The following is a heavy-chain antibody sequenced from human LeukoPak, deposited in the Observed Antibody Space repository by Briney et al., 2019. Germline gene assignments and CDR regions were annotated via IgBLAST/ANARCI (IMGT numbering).Heavy chain of an antibody. CDR2: VNLQGST. V-gene: IGHV4-4*02. CDR3: AREGGPYRPLDY. Sequence: IPSETLSLTCGVSGGSITSTNYWTWVRQPPGKGLEWIWEVNLQGSTNYNPSLMGRVAISVDMSENHISLQLTSVTAADTAVYYCAREGGPYRPLDYSGQGTLVTVSS. CDR1: GGSITSTNY. J-gene: IGHJ4*02.